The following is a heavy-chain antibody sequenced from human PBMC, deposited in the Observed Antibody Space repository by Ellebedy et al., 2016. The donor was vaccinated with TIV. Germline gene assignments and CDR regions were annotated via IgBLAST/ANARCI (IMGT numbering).Heavy chain of an antibody. Sequence: SETLSLXXAVSGGSISSSNWWSWVRQPPGKGLEWIGEIYHSGSTNYNPSLKSRVTISVDKSKNQFSLKLSSVTAADTAVYYCARDRGSGYGPGDYTFDYWGQGTLVTVSS. CDR3: ARDRGSGYGPGDYTFDY. D-gene: IGHD3-22*01. J-gene: IGHJ4*02. V-gene: IGHV4-4*02. CDR1: GGSISSSNW. CDR2: IYHSGST.